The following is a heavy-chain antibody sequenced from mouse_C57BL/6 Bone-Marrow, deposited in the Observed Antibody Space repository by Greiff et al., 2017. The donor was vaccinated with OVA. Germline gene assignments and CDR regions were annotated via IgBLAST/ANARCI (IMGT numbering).Heavy chain of an antibody. CDR2: ILPSIGRT. J-gene: IGHJ4*01. CDR3: ARGDYYGPYAMDY. Sequence: VKLQQSGSELRSPGSSVQLSCKDFDSEVFPIAYMSWVRQKPGHGFEWIGGILPSIGRTIYGEKFEVKATLDADTLSNTAYLELNSLTSEDSAIYYCARGDYYGPYAMDYWGQGTSVTVSS. D-gene: IGHD1-1*01. CDR1: DSEVFPIAY. V-gene: IGHV15-2*01.